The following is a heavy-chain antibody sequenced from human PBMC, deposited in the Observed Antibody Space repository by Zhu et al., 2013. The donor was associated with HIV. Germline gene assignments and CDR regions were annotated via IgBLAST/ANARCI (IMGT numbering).Heavy chain of an antibody. Sequence: QVQLVQSGAEVKKPGASVKVSCKASGYTFTGYYMHWVRQAPGQGLEWMGWINPNSGGTNYAQKFQGRVTMTRDTSISTAYMELSRLRSDDTAVYYCARVESGYCSGGSCHNWFDPWGQGNPGSPSPQ. CDR2: INPNSGGT. CDR3: ARVESGYCSGGSCHNWFDP. J-gene: IGHJ5*02. V-gene: IGHV1-2*02. CDR1: GYTFTGYY. D-gene: IGHD2-15*01.